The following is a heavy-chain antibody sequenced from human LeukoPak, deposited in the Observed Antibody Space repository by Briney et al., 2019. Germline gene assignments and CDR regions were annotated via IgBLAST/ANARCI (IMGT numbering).Heavy chain of an antibody. D-gene: IGHD1-26*01. J-gene: IGHJ4*02. CDR1: GFTFSSYD. CDR2: IWYDGTNK. Sequence: GGSLRLSCAASGFTFSSYDMHWVRQAPGKELEWVAVIWYDGTNKYYADSVKGRFTISRDNSKNTLYLQMNSLRAEDTAVYYCARGVGGSYLFDYWGQGTLVTVSS. CDR3: ARGVGGSYLFDY. V-gene: IGHV3-33*08.